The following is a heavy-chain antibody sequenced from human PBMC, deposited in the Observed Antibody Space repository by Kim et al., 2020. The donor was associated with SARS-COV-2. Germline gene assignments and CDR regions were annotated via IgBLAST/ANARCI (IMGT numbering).Heavy chain of an antibody. Sequence: KYYASSGKGRFTISRDNSKNTLYLQMNSLRAEDTAVYYCARGAAAGIFDYWGQGTLVTVSS. D-gene: IGHD6-13*01. CDR3: ARGAAAGIFDY. CDR2: K. V-gene: IGHV3-30*01. J-gene: IGHJ4*02.